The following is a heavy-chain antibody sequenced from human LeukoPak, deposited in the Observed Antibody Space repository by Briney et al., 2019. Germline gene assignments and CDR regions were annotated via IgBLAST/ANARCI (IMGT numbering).Heavy chain of an antibody. J-gene: IGHJ4*02. CDR3: AREYYYDSSGTNFDY. Sequence: PGGSLRLSCAASGFTFSSYSMNWVRQAPGKGLEWVSSISSSSSYIYYADSVKGRFTISRDNAKNPLYLQMNSLRAEDTAVYYCAREYYYDSSGTNFDYWGQGTLVTVSS. D-gene: IGHD3-22*01. CDR1: GFTFSSYS. V-gene: IGHV3-21*01. CDR2: ISSSSSYI.